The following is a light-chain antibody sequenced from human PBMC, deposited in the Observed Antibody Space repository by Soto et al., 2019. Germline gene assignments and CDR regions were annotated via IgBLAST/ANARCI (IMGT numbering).Light chain of an antibody. CDR1: SSNIGSST. Sequence: QSVLTQPPSASGTSGQRVTISCSGSSSNIGSSTVNWYQQLPGTAPKLLIYSNNQRPSGVPDRLSGSKSGTSASPAISVLQAEHEADYDYAACEVSMNGFYVFGTVTKLTVL. CDR2: SNN. J-gene: IGLJ1*01. CDR3: AACEVSMNGFYV. V-gene: IGLV1-44*01.